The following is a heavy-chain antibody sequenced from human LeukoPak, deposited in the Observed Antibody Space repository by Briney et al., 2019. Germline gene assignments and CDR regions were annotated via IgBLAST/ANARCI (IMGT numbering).Heavy chain of an antibody. CDR1: GGSISSSSCY. Sequence: SETLSHTCTVSGGSISSSSCYWGWFRQPPGKGLEWIATLYYSGNTYYNPSLKSRLTTSVDTSKEQLSLELSSVTATDTAVYYCAIRFSSGTYYNLWGQGTLVTVSS. V-gene: IGHV4-39*01. J-gene: IGHJ4*02. CDR3: AIRFSSGTYYNL. CDR2: LYYSGNT. D-gene: IGHD3-10*01.